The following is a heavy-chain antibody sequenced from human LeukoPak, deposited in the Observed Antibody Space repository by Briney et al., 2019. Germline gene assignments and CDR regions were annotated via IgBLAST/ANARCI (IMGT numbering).Heavy chain of an antibody. CDR2: IDRSSTII. CDR3: ARELNDGYFDY. J-gene: IGHJ4*02. D-gene: IGHD2-8*01. CDR1: GFTLSNYN. V-gene: IGHV3-48*01. Sequence: PGGSLRLSCAASGFTLSNYNMNWVRQAPGEGLEWLSYIDRSSTIIYYADSVKGRFTISRDNAKNSLYLQMNSLRAEDTAVYYCARELNDGYFDYWGQGTLVTVSS.